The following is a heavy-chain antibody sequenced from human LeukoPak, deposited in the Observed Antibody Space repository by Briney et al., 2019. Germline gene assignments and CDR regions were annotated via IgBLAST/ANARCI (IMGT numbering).Heavy chain of an antibody. CDR2: IYYSGST. V-gene: IGHV4-61*01. CDR3: ASGGDLGDYVWGSYRYIRTWGYYFDY. J-gene: IGHJ4*02. CDR1: GGSVSSGSYY. Sequence: PSETLSLTCTVSGGSVSSGSYYWSWIRQPPGKGLEWIGYIYYSGSTNYNPSLKSRVTISVDTSKNQFSLKLSSVTAADTAVYYCASGGDLGDYVWGSYRYIRTWGYYFDYWGQGTLVTVSS. D-gene: IGHD3-16*02.